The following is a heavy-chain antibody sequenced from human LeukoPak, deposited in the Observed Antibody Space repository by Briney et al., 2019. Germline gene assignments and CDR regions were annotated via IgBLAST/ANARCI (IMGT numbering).Heavy chain of an antibody. CDR1: GGSISSGSYY. V-gene: IGHV4-61*02. D-gene: IGHD1-26*01. CDR2: IYTSGST. CDR3: AAVTRELLFDY. J-gene: IGHJ4*02. Sequence: SETLSLTCTVSGGSISSGSYYWSWIRQPAGKGLEWIGRIYTSGSTNYNPSLKSRVTISVDTCKNQFSLKLSSVTAADTAVYYCAAVTRELLFDYWGQGTLVTVSS.